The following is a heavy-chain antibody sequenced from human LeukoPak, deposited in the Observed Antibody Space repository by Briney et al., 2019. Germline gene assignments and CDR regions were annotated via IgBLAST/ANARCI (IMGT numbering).Heavy chain of an antibody. CDR2: IYYSGST. Sequence: SETLSLTCTVSGGSISSSSYYWGWIRQPPGKGLEWIGSIYYSGSTYYNPSLKSRVTISVDTSKNQFSLKLSSVTAADTAVYYCARDQMGSSYGYYFDYWGQGTLVTVSS. CDR3: ARDQMGSSYGYYFDY. V-gene: IGHV4-39*07. D-gene: IGHD5-18*01. J-gene: IGHJ4*02. CDR1: GGSISSSSYY.